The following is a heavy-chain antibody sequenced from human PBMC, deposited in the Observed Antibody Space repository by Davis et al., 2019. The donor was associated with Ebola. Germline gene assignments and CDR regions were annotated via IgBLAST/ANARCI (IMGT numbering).Heavy chain of an antibody. Sequence: GESLKISCAASGFTFSSYWMHWVRQAPGKGLEWVSTISVGDGGTFYADSVKGRFTISSDNSKNTVFLQMSSLRAEDTAVYYCAKSPSGWYDYWGQGTLVTVSS. CDR1: GFTFSSYW. CDR3: AKSPSGWYDY. J-gene: IGHJ4*02. D-gene: IGHD6-19*01. V-gene: IGHV3-23*01. CDR2: ISVGDGGT.